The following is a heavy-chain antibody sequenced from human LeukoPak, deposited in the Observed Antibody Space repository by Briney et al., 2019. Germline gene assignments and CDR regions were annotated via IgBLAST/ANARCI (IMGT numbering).Heavy chain of an antibody. J-gene: IGHJ4*02. D-gene: IGHD1-26*01. CDR3: AREEMPGKFDY. CDR1: GGSISSGGYS. CDR2: IYYSGST. Sequence: PSQTLSLTCAVSGGSISSGGYSWSWIRQPPGKGLEWIGYIYYSGSTYCNPSLKSRVTISVDTSKNQFSLKLSSVTAADTAMYFCAREEMPGKFDYWGQGILVTVSS. V-gene: IGHV4-30-4*07.